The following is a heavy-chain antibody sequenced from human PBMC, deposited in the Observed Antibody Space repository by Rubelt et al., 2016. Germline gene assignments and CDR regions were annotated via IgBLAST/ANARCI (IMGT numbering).Heavy chain of an antibody. V-gene: IGHV4-59*01. CDR1: DGSISSYY. CDR3: GRGRTVAEY. J-gene: IGHJ4*02. D-gene: IGHD6-19*01. CDR2: IYSSGNT. Sequence: QVQLQESGPGLVKPSETLSLTCSVSDGSISSYYWSWIRQPPGKGLEWIGYIYSSGNTNYNTSLKSRVTISVDPSKNQFSLKRNSVTAAYTALYYRGRGRTVAEYWGQGTRITVSS.